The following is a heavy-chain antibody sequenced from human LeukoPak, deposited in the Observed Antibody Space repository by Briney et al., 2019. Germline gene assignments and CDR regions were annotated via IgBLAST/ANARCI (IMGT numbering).Heavy chain of an antibody. D-gene: IGHD2-21*02. CDR2: ISYDGSNK. CDR1: GFTFSSYA. Sequence: PGRSLRLSCAASGFTFSSYAMHWVRQAPGKGLEWVAVISYDGSNKYYADSVKGRFTISRDNSKNTLYLQMNSLRAEDTAVYYCARTNAEVTAQFDYWGQGTLVTVSS. CDR3: ARTNAEVTAQFDY. V-gene: IGHV3-30-3*01. J-gene: IGHJ4*02.